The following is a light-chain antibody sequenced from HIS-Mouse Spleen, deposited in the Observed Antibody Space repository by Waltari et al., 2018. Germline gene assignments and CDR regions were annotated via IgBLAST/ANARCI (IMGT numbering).Light chain of an antibody. CDR2: EVS. CDR1: SSYVGGYNY. V-gene: IGLV2-14*01. Sequence: QSAPTQPASVSGSPGQSITISCNGTSSYVGGYNYVSWYQQHPGKAPKLMLYEVSNRPSGVSNRFSGSKSGNTASLTISGLQAEDEADYYCSSYTSSSTLVFGGGTKLTVL. J-gene: IGLJ3*02. CDR3: SSYTSSSTLV.